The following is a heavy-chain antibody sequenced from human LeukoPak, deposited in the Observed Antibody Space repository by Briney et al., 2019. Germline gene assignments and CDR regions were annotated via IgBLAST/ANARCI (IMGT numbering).Heavy chain of an antibody. J-gene: IGHJ4*02. CDR2: ISSSGGST. Sequence: PGGSLRLSCAASGFTFSSYAMSWVRQAPGKGLEWVSSISSSGGSTYYADSVKGRFTISRDNSKNTLYLQMNSLRAEDTAVYYCARGLNEMYYYDSSGYQYWGQGTLVTVSS. CDR3: ARGLNEMYYYDSSGYQY. D-gene: IGHD3-22*01. V-gene: IGHV3-23*01. CDR1: GFTFSSYA.